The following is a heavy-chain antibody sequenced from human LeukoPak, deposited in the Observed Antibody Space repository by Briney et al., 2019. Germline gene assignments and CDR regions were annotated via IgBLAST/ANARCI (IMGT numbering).Heavy chain of an antibody. CDR2: ISYDEIT. V-gene: IGHV4-30-4*08. Sequence: TSETLSLTCTVSGGSISSGEYYWGWIRQPPGKGLEWIGYISYDEITDYNPSLGNRVTISLDRSKNQFSLKLTSVTAADTAVYYCARDHKLPGKQLWFYAFHIWGQGTMITVSS. CDR1: GGSISSGEYY. D-gene: IGHD5-18*01. CDR3: ARDHKLPGKQLWFYAFHI. J-gene: IGHJ3*02.